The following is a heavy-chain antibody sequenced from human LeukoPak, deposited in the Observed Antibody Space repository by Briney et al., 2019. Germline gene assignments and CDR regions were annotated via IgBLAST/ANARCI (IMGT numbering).Heavy chain of an antibody. D-gene: IGHD5-18*01. J-gene: IGHJ6*03. CDR3: ARSPGYSYGDYYMDV. CDR2: IYYSGST. Sequence: PSETLSLTCTVSGGSISSYYWSWIRQPPGKGLEWIGYIYYSGSTNYNPSLKSRVTISVDTSKNQFSLKLSSVTAADTAVYYCARSPGYSYGDYYMDVWGKGTTVTISS. CDR1: GGSISSYY. V-gene: IGHV4-59*12.